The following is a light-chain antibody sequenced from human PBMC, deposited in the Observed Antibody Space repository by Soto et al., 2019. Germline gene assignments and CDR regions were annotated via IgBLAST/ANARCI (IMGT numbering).Light chain of an antibody. V-gene: IGKV3-20*01. CDR3: QQYGSSPPYT. J-gene: IGKJ2*01. Sequence: EVVLTQSPGTLSLSPGERATLSCRASQSVSNNYFAWYQQKPGQAPRLLIFGSSDRATGTPVRFSGSGSGTDFTLTISRLEPEDFAVYYCQQYGSSPPYTFGQGTKLEIK. CDR1: QSVSNNY. CDR2: GSS.